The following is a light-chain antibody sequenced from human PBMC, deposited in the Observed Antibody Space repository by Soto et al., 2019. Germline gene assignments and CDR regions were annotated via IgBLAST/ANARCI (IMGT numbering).Light chain of an antibody. CDR1: SGSIASNY. Sequence: NFMLTQPHSVSESPGKTVTISCTRSSGSIASNYVQWYQQRPGSAPTTVIFDDDQRRSGVPDRFSGSIDRSSNSASLTISGLKTEDEADYYCQSYASSKVVFGGGTKLTVL. V-gene: IGLV6-57*04. J-gene: IGLJ2*01. CDR2: DDD. CDR3: QSYASSKVV.